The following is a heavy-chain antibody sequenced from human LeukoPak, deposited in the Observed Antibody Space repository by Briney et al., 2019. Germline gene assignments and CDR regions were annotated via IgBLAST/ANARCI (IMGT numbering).Heavy chain of an antibody. V-gene: IGHV3-9*01. CDR3: AKSYYGLGRLFDY. D-gene: IGHD3-10*01. CDR2: ISWNSGSI. CDR1: GFTFDDYA. J-gene: IGHJ4*02. Sequence: GGSLRLSCAASGFTFDDYAMHWVRQAPGKGLEWVSGISWNSGSIGYADSVKGRFTISRDNAKKSLYLQMNSLRAEDTALYYCAKSYYGLGRLFDYWGQGTLVTVSS.